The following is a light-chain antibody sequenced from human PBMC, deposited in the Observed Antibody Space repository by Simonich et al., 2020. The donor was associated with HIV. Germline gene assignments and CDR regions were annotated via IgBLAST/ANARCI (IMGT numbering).Light chain of an antibody. J-gene: IGKJ2*01. Sequence: EIVMTQSPATLSVSPGERATLSCRVSQSVASNLAWYQQKPGQPPRLLINDASSRATGIPDRFSGSGSGTDFTLTITRLEPEDFAVYYCQQYGSSPYTFGQGTKLEIK. CDR3: QQYGSSPYT. CDR1: QSVASN. V-gene: IGKV3-20*01. CDR2: DAS.